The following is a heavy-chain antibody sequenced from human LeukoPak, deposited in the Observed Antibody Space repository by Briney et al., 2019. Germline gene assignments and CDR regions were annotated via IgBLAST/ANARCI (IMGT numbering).Heavy chain of an antibody. CDR1: GGTFSSYA. D-gene: IGHD1/OR15-1a*01. CDR2: IIPIFGTA. V-gene: IGHV1-69*13. CDR3: ARGNTWGKVYYYYYGMDV. Sequence: ASVKVSCKASGGTFSSYAISWVRQAPGQELEWMGGIIPIFGTANYAQKFQGRVTITADESTSTAYMELSSLRSEDTAVYYCARGNTWGKVYYYYYGMDVWGQGTTVTVSS. J-gene: IGHJ6*02.